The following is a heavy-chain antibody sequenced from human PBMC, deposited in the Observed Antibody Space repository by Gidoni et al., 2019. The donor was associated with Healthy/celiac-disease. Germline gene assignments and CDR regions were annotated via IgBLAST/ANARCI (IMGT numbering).Heavy chain of an antibody. J-gene: IGHJ5*02. Sequence: QVQLVESGGGVVKPGRSLRLSCAAAGFTFSSYCIHWVRQAPGKGLEWVAVLWYYVSNKYSADSVKVRFTISRDNSKNTLYLQMNSLSAEDTAVYYCARGSSWFPDTNWFDPWGQGTLVTVSS. CDR3: ARGSSWFPDTNWFDP. D-gene: IGHD6-13*01. CDR2: LWYYVSNK. V-gene: IGHV3-33*01. CDR1: GFTFSSYC.